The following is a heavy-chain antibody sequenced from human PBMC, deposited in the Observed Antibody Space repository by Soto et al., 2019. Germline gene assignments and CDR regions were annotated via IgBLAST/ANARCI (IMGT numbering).Heavy chain of an antibody. CDR2: INPSGGST. V-gene: IGHV1-46*03. CDR3: ARDQEPSTLYYDYYYMDV. J-gene: IGHJ6*03. CDR1: GYTFTSYY. Sequence: QVQLVQSGAEVKKPGASVTVSCKASGYTFTSYYIHWVRQAPGQGLEWMGIINPSGGSTSYAQKCQGRVTITRDTATSTVYMEVSGLRSEDTAVYYCARDQEPSTLYYDYYYMDVWGKGTTVTVSS.